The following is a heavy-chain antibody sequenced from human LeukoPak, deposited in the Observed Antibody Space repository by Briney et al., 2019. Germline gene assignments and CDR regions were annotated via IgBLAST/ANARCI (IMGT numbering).Heavy chain of an antibody. V-gene: IGHV3-7*01. CDR1: GFTFSGFS. J-gene: IGHJ4*02. CDR3: ARAGSHWHYVY. CDR2: IKQDGGEK. Sequence: GGSLRLSCAASGFTFSGFSMSWVRQSPTKGLEWVANIKQDGGEKYYVDSVRGRFTISRDNAKNSLSLQMNNLRVEDTAVYYCARAGSHWHYVYWGQGTVITVSS. D-gene: IGHD3-10*01.